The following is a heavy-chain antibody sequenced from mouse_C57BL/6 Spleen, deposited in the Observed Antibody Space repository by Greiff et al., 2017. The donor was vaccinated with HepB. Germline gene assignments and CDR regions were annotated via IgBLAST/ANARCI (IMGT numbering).Heavy chain of an antibody. CDR1: GYTFTSYW. V-gene: IGHV1-69*01. CDR3: ASSMVTTSWDY. Sequence: QVQLQQSGAELVMPGASVKLSCKASGYTFTSYWMHWVKQRPGQGLEWIGEIDPSDSYTNYNQKFKGKSTLTVDKSSSTAYMQLSSLTSEDSAVYYCASSMVTTSWDYWGQGTSVTVSS. D-gene: IGHD2-2*01. J-gene: IGHJ4*01. CDR2: IDPSDSYT.